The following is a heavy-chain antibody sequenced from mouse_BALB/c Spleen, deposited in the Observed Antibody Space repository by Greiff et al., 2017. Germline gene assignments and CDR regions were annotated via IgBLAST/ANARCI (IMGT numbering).Heavy chain of an antibody. CDR2: ISCYNGAT. CDR3: ASEYGSWFDY. V-gene: IGHV1S34*01. J-gene: IGHJ3*01. Sequence: LVKPGASVKISCKASGYTFTGYYMHWVKQSHGKSLEWIGSISCYNGATSYNQKFKGKATFTVDTSSSTAYMQFNSLTSEDSAVYYCASEYGSWFDYWGQGTLVTVSA. D-gene: IGHD1-2*01. CDR1: GYTFTGYY.